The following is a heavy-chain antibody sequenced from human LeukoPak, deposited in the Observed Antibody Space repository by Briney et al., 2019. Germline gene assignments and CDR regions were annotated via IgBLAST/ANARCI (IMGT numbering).Heavy chain of an antibody. J-gene: IGHJ4*02. CDR3: AKAGKGYCSGGSCYGFDY. V-gene: IGHV3-23*01. D-gene: IGHD2-15*01. CDR2: ISGSGGST. CDR1: GFTFSSYA. Sequence: GGSLRLSCAASGFTFSSYAMSWVRQAPGKGLEWVSAISGSGGSTDYADSVKGRFTISRDNSKNTLYLQMNSLRAEDTAVYYCAKAGKGYCSGGSCYGFDYWGQGTLVTVSS.